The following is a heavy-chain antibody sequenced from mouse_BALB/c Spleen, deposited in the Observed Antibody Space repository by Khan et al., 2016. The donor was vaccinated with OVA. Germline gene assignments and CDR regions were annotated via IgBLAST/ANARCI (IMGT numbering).Heavy chain of an antibody. Sequence: VQLQQSGPGLVKPSQSLSLTCTVTGYSITSGSGWNWIRQFPGNKLEWMGYISYSGSTNYNPSLKSRISITRDTSKNQFFLQLNSVTTEDTATYYCARTARIKYWGQGTTLTVSS. CDR1: GYSITSGSG. CDR2: ISYSGST. CDR3: ARTARIKY. J-gene: IGHJ2*01. V-gene: IGHV3-2*02. D-gene: IGHD1-2*01.